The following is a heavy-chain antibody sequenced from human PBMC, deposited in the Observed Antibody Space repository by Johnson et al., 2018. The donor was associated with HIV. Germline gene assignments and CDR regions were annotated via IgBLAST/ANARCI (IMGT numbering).Heavy chain of an antibody. J-gene: IGHJ3*02. Sequence: QVQLVESGGGVVQPGRSLRLSCAASGFTFSSYGMHWVRQAPGKVLEWVAVIWYDGSNKYYADSVKGRFTISRDNSKNTLYLQMNSLRAEDTAVYYCAKDRGAARAFDAFDIWGQGTMVTVSS. D-gene: IGHD6-6*01. CDR3: AKDRGAARAFDAFDI. V-gene: IGHV3-33*06. CDR2: IWYDGSNK. CDR1: GFTFSSYG.